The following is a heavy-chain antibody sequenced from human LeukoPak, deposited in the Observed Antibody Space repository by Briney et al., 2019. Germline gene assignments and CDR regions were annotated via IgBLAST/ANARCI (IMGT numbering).Heavy chain of an antibody. D-gene: IGHD3-3*01. Sequence: GGSLRLSCAASGFTFSSYGMHWVRQAPGKGLEWVAFIRYGGSNKYYADSVKGRFTISRDNSKNTLYLQMNSLRAEDTAVYYCAKDRLSRITIFGVVTTDLNWFDPWGQGTLVTVSS. CDR3: AKDRLSRITIFGVVTTDLNWFDP. V-gene: IGHV3-30*02. CDR2: IRYGGSNK. CDR1: GFTFSSYG. J-gene: IGHJ5*02.